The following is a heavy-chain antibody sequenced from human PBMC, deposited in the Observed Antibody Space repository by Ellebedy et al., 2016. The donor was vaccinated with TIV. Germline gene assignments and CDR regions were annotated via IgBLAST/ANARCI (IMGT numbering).Heavy chain of an antibody. D-gene: IGHD3-9*01. Sequence: PGGSLRLSCAASGFTFSRSWMAWVHQAPGKGLEWLANIKQDGSEKNYVDSLKGRLTISRDNARNSLYLQMNSLRAEDTAVYYCAKHAGYELDYWGQGALVTVSS. CDR2: IKQDGSEK. CDR3: AKHAGYELDY. CDR1: GFTFSRSW. J-gene: IGHJ4*02. V-gene: IGHV3-7*01.